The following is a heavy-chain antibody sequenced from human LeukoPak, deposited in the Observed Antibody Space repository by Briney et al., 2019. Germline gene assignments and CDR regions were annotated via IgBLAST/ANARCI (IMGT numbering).Heavy chain of an antibody. D-gene: IGHD5-24*01. CDR1: GGTFSSYA. J-gene: IGHJ4*02. Sequence: ASVKVSCKASGGTFSSYAISWVRQAPGQGLEWVGRIIPILGIANYAQKFQGRVTITADKSTSTAYMELSSLRSEDTAVYYCARRDGYTSFDYWGQGTLVTVSS. V-gene: IGHV1-69*04. CDR3: ARRDGYTSFDY. CDR2: IIPILGIA.